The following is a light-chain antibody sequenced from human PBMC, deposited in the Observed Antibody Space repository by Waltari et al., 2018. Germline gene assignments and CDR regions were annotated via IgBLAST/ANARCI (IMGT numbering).Light chain of an antibody. Sequence: QSVLTQPPSASGTPGQRVIISCSGSSTNLGRNYVYWYQRLPGTAPRLLIYRSNQRPSGVPERISGSKSGTSASLAISGLRSEDEAEYYCAAWDDSLSGHVIFGGGTKLTVL. CDR1: STNLGRNY. V-gene: IGLV1-47*01. CDR3: AAWDDSLSGHVI. CDR2: RSN. J-gene: IGLJ2*01.